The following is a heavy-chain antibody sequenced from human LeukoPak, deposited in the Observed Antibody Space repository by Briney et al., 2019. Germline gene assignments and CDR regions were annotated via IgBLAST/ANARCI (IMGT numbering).Heavy chain of an antibody. CDR2: IYYSGST. CDR1: GGSISSGGYY. D-gene: IGHD4-17*01. Sequence: PSQTLSLTCTVSGGSISSGGYYWSWIRQHPGKGLGWIGHIYYSGSTYNNPSLKSQVTISVDTSKNQFSLKLSSVTAADTAVYYCARAVYGDYLANAFDIWGQGTMVTVSS. V-gene: IGHV4-31*01. J-gene: IGHJ3*02. CDR3: ARAVYGDYLANAFDI.